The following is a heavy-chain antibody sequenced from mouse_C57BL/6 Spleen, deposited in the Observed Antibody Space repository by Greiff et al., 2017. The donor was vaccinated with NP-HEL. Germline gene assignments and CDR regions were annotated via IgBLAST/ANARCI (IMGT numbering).Heavy chain of an antibody. V-gene: IGHV5-9*01. J-gene: IGHJ1*03. CDR1: GFTFSSYT. Sequence: EVKLMESGGGLVKPGGSLKLSCAASGFTFSSYTMSWVRQTPEKRLEWVATISGGGGNTYYPDSVKGRFTISRDNAKNTLYLQMSSLRSEDTALYYCARHYYGSINWYFDVWGTGTTVTVSS. CDR3: ARHYYGSINWYFDV. CDR2: ISGGGGNT. D-gene: IGHD1-1*01.